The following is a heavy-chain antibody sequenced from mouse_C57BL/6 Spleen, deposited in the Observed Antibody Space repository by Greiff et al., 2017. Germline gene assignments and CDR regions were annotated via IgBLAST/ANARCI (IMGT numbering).Heavy chain of an antibody. Sequence: VQLQQSGAELAKPGASVQLSCKASGYTFTSYWMHWVKQRPGQGLEWIGYINPSSGYTKSNQKLKDKATLTADKSSSTAYMQLSSLTYEDSAVYYCAGGSSYGYFDVWGTGTTVTVSS. CDR1: GYTFTSYW. CDR3: AGGSSYGYFDV. CDR2: INPSSGYT. D-gene: IGHD1-1*01. V-gene: IGHV1-7*01. J-gene: IGHJ1*03.